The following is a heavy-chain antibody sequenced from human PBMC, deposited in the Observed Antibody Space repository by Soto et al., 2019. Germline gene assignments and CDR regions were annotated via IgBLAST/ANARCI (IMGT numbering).Heavy chain of an antibody. Sequence: EVQLVESGGGLVQPGGSLRLSCAASGFTFSNYAMHWVRQPTGNGLEWVSGIGAAGDTYYPGSVKGRFTISRENAKNSLYLHMNSLRAGDTAVYYCAAGGVTSVAQFDYWGQGTLVTVSS. CDR3: AAGGVTSVAQFDY. CDR1: GFTFSNYA. D-gene: IGHD3-16*01. V-gene: IGHV3-13*01. CDR2: IGAAGDT. J-gene: IGHJ4*02.